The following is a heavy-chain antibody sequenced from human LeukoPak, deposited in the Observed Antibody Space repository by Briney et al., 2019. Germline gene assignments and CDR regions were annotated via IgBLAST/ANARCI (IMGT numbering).Heavy chain of an antibody. D-gene: IGHD6-13*01. CDR2: MNPNSGNT. Sequence: ASVKVSCKASGYTFTSYDINWVRQATGQGLEWMGWMNPNSGNTGYAQKFQGRVTMTRNTSISTAYMELSSLRSEDTAVYYCARGGYSSSWYETNWFDPWGQGTLVTVSS. V-gene: IGHV1-8*01. J-gene: IGHJ5*02. CDR3: ARGGYSSSWYETNWFDP. CDR1: GYTFTSYD.